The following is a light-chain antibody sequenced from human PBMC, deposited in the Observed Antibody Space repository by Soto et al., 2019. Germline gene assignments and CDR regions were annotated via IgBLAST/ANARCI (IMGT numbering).Light chain of an antibody. CDR3: QQYGTSLTRP. Sequence: EIVLTQSPGTLSLSPGERATLSCRASQSVRNNYVAWYQQKPGQAPRLLIYDASSRATDIPDRFSGSGSGTDFTLTTSRLEPEDFAVYYCQQYGTSLTRPFGQGTKVETK. CDR1: QSVRNNY. V-gene: IGKV3-20*01. CDR2: DAS. J-gene: IGKJ1*01.